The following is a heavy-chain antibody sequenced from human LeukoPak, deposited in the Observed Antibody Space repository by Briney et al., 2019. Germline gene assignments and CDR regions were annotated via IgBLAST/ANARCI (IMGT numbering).Heavy chain of an antibody. D-gene: IGHD6-19*01. CDR2: ISPDGRRT. CDR1: GLTFSSYW. Sequence: GGSLRLSCAGSGLTFSSYWVHWVRQSPGKGLAWVSHISPDGRRTSYADSVKGRFTISRDNSKNTLYLQMNSLRAEDTAVYYCARDQGTGLVPRWYYGMDVWGQGTTVTVSS. CDR3: ARDQGTGLVPRWYYGMDV. V-gene: IGHV3-74*01. J-gene: IGHJ6*02.